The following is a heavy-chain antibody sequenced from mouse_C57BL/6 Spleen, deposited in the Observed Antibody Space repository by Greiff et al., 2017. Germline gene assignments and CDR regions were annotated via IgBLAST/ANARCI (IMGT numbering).Heavy chain of an antibody. D-gene: IGHD4-1*01. V-gene: IGHV5-4*01. J-gene: IGHJ2*01. Sequence: EVKVVESGGGLVKPGGSLKLSCAASGFTFSSYAMSWVRQTPEKRLEWVATISDGGSYTYYPDNVKGRFTISRDNAKNNLYLQMSHLKSEDTAMYYCARDPGTSYLDYWGQGTTHTVSS. CDR2: ISDGGSYT. CDR3: ARDPGTSYLDY. CDR1: GFTFSSYA.